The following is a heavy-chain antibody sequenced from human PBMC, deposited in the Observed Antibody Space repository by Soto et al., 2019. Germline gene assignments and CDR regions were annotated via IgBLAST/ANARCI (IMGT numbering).Heavy chain of an antibody. D-gene: IGHD6-19*01. CDR2: INHSGST. CDR3: ASRSSGWYLYFDY. V-gene: IGHV4-34*01. J-gene: IGHJ4*02. CDR1: GGSFIGYY. Sequence: AETLSLTCAVYGGSFIGYYCSFIRQPPGKGLEWIGEINHSGSTNYNPSLKSRVTISVDTSKNQFSLKLSSVTAADTAVYYCASRSSGWYLYFDYWGQGTLVTVSS.